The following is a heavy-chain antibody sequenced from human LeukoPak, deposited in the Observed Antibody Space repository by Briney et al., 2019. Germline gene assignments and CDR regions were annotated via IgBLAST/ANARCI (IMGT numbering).Heavy chain of an antibody. Sequence: ASVKVSFKASGYTFTIYYMHWVRQAPGQGLEWMGIINPSGGSTSYAQKFQGRVTMTRDTSTSTVYMELSSLGSEDTAVYYCARDRTLDSSFYYYGMDVWGQGTTVTVSS. CDR2: INPSGGST. CDR1: GYTFTIYY. J-gene: IGHJ6*02. V-gene: IGHV1-46*01. D-gene: IGHD2-2*03. CDR3: ARDRTLDSSFYYYGMDV.